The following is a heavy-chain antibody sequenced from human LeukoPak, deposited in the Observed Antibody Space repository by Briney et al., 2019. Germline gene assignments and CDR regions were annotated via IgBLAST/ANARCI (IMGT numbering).Heavy chain of an antibody. J-gene: IGHJ5*02. Sequence: GESLKISRKSSGYSFNSNYIGLVRQMLGKGVEWMGIIYAGEYRTRHSPPLEGQVHISHDQSISTAYPQWSSLKASDTGMYYCAVRSVRYLDSWRQGVLVSVSS. CDR1: GYSFNSNY. CDR2: IYAGEYRT. V-gene: IGHV5-51*01. CDR3: AVRSVRYLDS. D-gene: IGHD3-9*01.